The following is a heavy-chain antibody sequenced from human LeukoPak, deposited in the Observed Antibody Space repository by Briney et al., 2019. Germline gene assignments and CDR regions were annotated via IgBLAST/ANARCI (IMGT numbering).Heavy chain of an antibody. D-gene: IGHD3-16*01. CDR3: AKGLRTGVGPYMGYHYYMDV. Sequence: GGSLRLSCAASGFTFSSYAISWVRQAPGKGLKWVSTINDNGAGTYYADSVKGRSTISRDNSYNTVSLQMNSLRDEDTGVYYCAKGLRTGVGPYMGYHYYMDVWGKGATVTVSS. CDR1: GFTFSSYA. CDR2: INDNGAGT. J-gene: IGHJ6*03. V-gene: IGHV3-23*01.